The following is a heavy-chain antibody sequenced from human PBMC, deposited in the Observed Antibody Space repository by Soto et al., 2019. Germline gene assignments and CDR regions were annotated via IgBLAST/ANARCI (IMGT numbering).Heavy chain of an antibody. CDR1: GGSFSGYY. Sequence: SETLSLTCAVYGGSFSGYYWSWIRQPPGKGLEWIGEINHSGSTNYNPSLKSRVTISVDASKNQFSLRLSSVTAADTAVYYCARGALAIQLWSGRYYFDYWGQGTLVTVSS. D-gene: IGHD5-18*01. J-gene: IGHJ4*02. V-gene: IGHV4-34*01. CDR2: INHSGST. CDR3: ARGALAIQLWSGRYYFDY.